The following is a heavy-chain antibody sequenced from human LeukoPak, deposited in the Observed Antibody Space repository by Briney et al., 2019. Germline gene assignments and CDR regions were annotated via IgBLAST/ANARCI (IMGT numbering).Heavy chain of an antibody. Sequence: SETLSLTCTVSGGAISSNTYFWGWIRRPPGKGLEWIGSIRYSGSTYYNPSLKSRVTISVDTSNNQFSLHLTSLTAADTAVYYCATSDTVSTYNWFDPWGLGTLVTVS. CDR2: IRYSGST. J-gene: IGHJ5*02. CDR3: ATSDTVSTYNWFDP. CDR1: GGAISSNTYF. V-gene: IGHV4-39*01. D-gene: IGHD5/OR15-5a*01.